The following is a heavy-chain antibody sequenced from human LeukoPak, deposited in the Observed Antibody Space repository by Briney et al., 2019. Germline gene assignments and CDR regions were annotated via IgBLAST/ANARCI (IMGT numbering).Heavy chain of an antibody. Sequence: PVASVKVSCKASGYTFTDFYMHWVRQAPGQGLEWMGWINPNTGGTNYAQKFYGRVTMTLDTSISSVYMDLSSLRSDDTAVYYCAKLIGSGPLRPFDYWGQGTLVTVSS. J-gene: IGHJ4*02. V-gene: IGHV1-2*02. CDR1: GYTFTDFY. CDR2: INPNTGGT. CDR3: AKLIGSGPLRPFDY. D-gene: IGHD2-15*01.